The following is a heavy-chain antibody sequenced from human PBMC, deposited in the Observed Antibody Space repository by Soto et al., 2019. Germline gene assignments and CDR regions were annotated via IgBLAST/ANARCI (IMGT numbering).Heavy chain of an antibody. CDR2: IYYSGST. CDR3: ARARAYSSSWYVTDY. J-gene: IGHJ4*02. CDR1: GGSISSYY. V-gene: IGHV4-59*01. Sequence: QVQLQESGPGLVKPSETLSLTCTVSGGSISSYYWSWIRQPPGKELEWIGYIYYSGSTNYNPSLKSRVTISVDTSKNQFSLKLSSVTAADTAVYYCARARAYSSSWYVTDYWGQGTLVTVSS. D-gene: IGHD6-13*01.